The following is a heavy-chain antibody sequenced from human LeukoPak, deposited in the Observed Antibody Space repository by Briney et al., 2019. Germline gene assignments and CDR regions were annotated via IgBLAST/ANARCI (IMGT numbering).Heavy chain of an antibody. Sequence: ASVKVSCKASGYTFTSYAMHWVRQAPGQRLEWMGWINAGNGNTKYSQEFQGRDTITRDTSASTAYMELSSLRSEDMAVYYCAREFGSSWYFWFDPWGQGTLVTVSS. J-gene: IGHJ5*02. V-gene: IGHV1-3*03. CDR1: GYTFTSYA. D-gene: IGHD6-13*01. CDR3: AREFGSSWYFWFDP. CDR2: INAGNGNT.